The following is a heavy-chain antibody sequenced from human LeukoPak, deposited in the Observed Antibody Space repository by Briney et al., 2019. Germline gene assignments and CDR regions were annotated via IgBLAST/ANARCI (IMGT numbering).Heavy chain of an antibody. CDR3: ARDDGSGSYYLYYYYGMDV. CDR2: IKQDGSEK. D-gene: IGHD3-10*01. CDR1: GFTFSSYW. J-gene: IGHJ6*02. V-gene: IGHV3-7*01. Sequence: PGGSLRLSCAASGFTFSSYWMSWVRQAPGKGLEWVANIKQDGSEKYYVDSVKGRFTISRDNAKNSLYQQMNSLGAEDTAVYYCARDDGSGSYYLYYYYGMDVWGQGTTVTVSS.